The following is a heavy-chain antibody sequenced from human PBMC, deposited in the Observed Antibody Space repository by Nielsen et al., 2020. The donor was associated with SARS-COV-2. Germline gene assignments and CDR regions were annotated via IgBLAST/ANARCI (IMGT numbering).Heavy chain of an antibody. Sequence: GESLKISCAASGFTFSDYYMSWIRQAPGKGLEWISYIRSGSTYTNYADSVKGRFTISRDDAKNSLYLQMNSLRAEDTAVYYCARSSGSAFDIWGQGTMVTVSS. CDR3: ARSSGSAFDI. J-gene: IGHJ3*02. CDR1: GFTFSDYY. D-gene: IGHD6-19*01. V-gene: IGHV3-11*06. CDR2: IRSGSTYT.